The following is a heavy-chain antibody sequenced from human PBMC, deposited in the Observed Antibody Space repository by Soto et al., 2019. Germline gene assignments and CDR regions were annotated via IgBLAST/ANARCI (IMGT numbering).Heavy chain of an antibody. CDR3: AKGGLDGEFLSPALGY. Sequence: GGSLRLSCAASGFTFSSYAMSWVRQAPGKGLEWVSAISGSGGSTYYADSVKGRFTISRDNSKNTLYLQMNSLRAEDTAVYYCAKGGLDGEFLSPALGYWGQGTLVTVSS. D-gene: IGHD3-10*01. V-gene: IGHV3-23*01. CDR1: GFTFSSYA. J-gene: IGHJ4*02. CDR2: ISGSGGST.